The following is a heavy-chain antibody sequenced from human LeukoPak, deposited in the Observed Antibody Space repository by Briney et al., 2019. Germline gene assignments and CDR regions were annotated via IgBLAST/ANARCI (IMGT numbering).Heavy chain of an antibody. CDR1: GFTFSSYW. Sequence: GSLRLSCAASGFTFSSYWMFWVRQAPGKGLEWVATIKGDGSDKYYVDSVKGRFTISRDNAKNSLFLQMNSLRAEDTAVCYCARDGGHSADYWGQGTQVTVSS. D-gene: IGHD1-26*01. V-gene: IGHV3-7*01. J-gene: IGHJ4*02. CDR3: ARDGGHSADY. CDR2: IKGDGSDK.